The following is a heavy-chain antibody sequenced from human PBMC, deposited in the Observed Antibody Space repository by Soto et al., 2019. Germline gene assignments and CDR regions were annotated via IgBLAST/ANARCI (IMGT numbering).Heavy chain of an antibody. CDR3: VKDLDITGTKGNY. CDR1: GFTFSSYA. J-gene: IGHJ4*02. V-gene: IGHV3-64D*08. D-gene: IGHD1-7*01. CDR2: ISSNGGST. Sequence: GGSLRLSCSASGFTFSSYAMHWVRQAPGKGLEYVSAISSNGGSTYYADSVKGRFTISRDNSKNTLYLQMSSLRAEDTAVYYCVKDLDITGTKGNYWGQGTLVTVSS.